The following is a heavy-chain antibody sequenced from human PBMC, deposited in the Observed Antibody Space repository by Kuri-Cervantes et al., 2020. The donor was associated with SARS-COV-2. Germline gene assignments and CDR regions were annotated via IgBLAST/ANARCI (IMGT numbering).Heavy chain of an antibody. V-gene: IGHV3-7*01. J-gene: IGHJ6*02. D-gene: IGHD6-6*01. CDR3: ARDFAGGDRGSSSSFSYYYGMDV. CDR2: IKQDGSEK. Sequence: GESLKISCAASGFTFSSHWMNWVRQAPGKGLEWVANIKQDGSEKNYVDSVKGRFTISRDNAKNSLYLQMNSLRAEDTAVYYCARDFAGGDRGSSSSFSYYYGMDVWGQGTTVTVSS. CDR1: GFTFSSHW.